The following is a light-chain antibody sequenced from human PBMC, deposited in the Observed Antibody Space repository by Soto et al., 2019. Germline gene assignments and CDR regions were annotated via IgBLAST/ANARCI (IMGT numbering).Light chain of an antibody. CDR1: SSNIGNNY. J-gene: IGLJ2*01. Sequence: QSVLTQPPSVSAAPGQKDTISCSGSSSNIGNNYVSWYQQLSGTAPKLLIYDNNKRPSGIPDRFSGSKSGTSATLGITGLQTGDEADYYCGTWDSSLSAVVFGGGTKLTVL. CDR3: GTWDSSLSAVV. V-gene: IGLV1-51*01. CDR2: DNN.